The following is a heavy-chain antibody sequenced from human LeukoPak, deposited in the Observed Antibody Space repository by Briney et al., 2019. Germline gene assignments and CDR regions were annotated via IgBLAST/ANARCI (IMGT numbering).Heavy chain of an antibody. D-gene: IGHD1-20*01. J-gene: IGHJ4*02. Sequence: GGSLRLSCAASGITFSSCEMNWVRQAPGKGLEWVSYISSSGSTKYYADSVKGRFTISRDNAKNSLYLQMSSLRAEDTAVYYCARDAEGHNWNDFDYWGQGTLVTVSS. CDR3: ARDAEGHNWNDFDY. CDR2: ISSSGSTK. CDR1: GITFSSCE. V-gene: IGHV3-48*03.